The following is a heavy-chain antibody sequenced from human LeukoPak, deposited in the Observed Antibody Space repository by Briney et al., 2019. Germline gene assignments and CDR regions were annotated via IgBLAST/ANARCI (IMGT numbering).Heavy chain of an antibody. Sequence: GGSLRLPRAASGFPLRSYAMHWGRQAPGKGLEYVSAISSNGGSTYYANSVKGRFTISRDNSKNTLYLQMGSLRAEDMAVYYCARDSSSWYYFDYWGQGTLVTVSS. CDR2: ISSNGGST. CDR3: ARDSSSWYYFDY. V-gene: IGHV3-64*01. CDR1: GFPLRSYA. J-gene: IGHJ4*02. D-gene: IGHD6-13*01.